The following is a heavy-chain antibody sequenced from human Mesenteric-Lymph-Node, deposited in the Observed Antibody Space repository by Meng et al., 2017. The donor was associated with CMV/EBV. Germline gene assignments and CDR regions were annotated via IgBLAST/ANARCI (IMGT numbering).Heavy chain of an antibody. Sequence: SLKISCVVSGLTLDDYAMHWVRQAPGKGLEWVSRINWKTAKVAYADSVEGRFTISRDNAKNSLYLQMDSLRSDDTALYYCAKDGRTNTDYPYFDSWGQGTLVTVSS. D-gene: IGHD3-16*01. CDR1: GLTLDDYA. CDR3: AKDGRTNTDYPYFDS. V-gene: IGHV3-9*01. J-gene: IGHJ4*02. CDR2: INWKTAKV.